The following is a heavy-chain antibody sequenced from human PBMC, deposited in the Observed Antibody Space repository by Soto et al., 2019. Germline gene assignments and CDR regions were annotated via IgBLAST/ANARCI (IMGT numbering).Heavy chain of an antibody. CDR3: ANTPLGYCSGGSCNNKIDY. CDR2: IIPILGIA. CDR1: GGTFSSYT. J-gene: IGHJ4*02. V-gene: IGHV1-69*02. Sequence: VQLVQSGAEVKKPGSSVKVSCKASGGTFSSYTISWVRQAPGQGLEWMGRIIPILGIANYAQKFQGRVTITADKSTSTAYMELSSLRSEDTAVYYCANTPLGYCSGGSCNNKIDYWGQGTLVTVSS. D-gene: IGHD2-15*01.